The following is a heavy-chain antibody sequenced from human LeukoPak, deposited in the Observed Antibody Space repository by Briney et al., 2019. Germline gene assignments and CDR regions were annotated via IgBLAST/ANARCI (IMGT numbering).Heavy chain of an antibody. D-gene: IGHD3-10*01. CDR3: ARAGRMVRGVSDY. CDR2: INHSGST. J-gene: IGHJ4*02. CDR1: GGSFSGYY. V-gene: IGHV4-34*01. Sequence: SETLSLTCAVYGGSFSGYYWSWIRQPPGKGLEWIGEINHSGSTNYNPSLKSRVTISVDTSKNQFSLKLSSVTAADTAVYYCARAGRMVRGVSDYWGQGTPVTVSS.